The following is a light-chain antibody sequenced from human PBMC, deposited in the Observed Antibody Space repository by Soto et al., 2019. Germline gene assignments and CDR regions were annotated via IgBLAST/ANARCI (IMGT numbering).Light chain of an antibody. CDR3: QQYTGPPTT. V-gene: IGKV3-20*01. CDR1: QTVSSNY. CDR2: GAS. Sequence: SPDTLSLSQGERTTLSCRASQTVSSNYLAWCQQRPGQAPSLLIYGASTRAAGIPDRFSGSGSGTDFTLTITRLEPEDSAVYFCQQYTGPPTTFGQGTRLEIK. J-gene: IGKJ5*01.